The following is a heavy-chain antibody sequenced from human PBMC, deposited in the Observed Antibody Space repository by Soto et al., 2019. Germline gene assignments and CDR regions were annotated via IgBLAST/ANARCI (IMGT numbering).Heavy chain of an antibody. V-gene: IGHV4-59*01. D-gene: IGHD2-21*02. CDR3: ARDLWGYCGTDCYPLDV. Sequence: QVQLQESGPGLVKPSETLSLTCTVSGGTISRYYWSWIRQPPGKGLECIGYMYNTGSTVYNPSFKSRVTISVDTSKNQFSLKLNSVTAADTAVYYCARDLWGYCGTDCYPLDVWGQGTTVTVSS. CDR1: GGTISRYY. J-gene: IGHJ6*02. CDR2: MYNTGST.